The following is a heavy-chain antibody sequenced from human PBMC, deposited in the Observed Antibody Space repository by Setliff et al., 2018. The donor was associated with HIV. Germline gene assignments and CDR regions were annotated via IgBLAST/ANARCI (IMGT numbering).Heavy chain of an antibody. CDR3: SRSGVPPYYYYGMDV. CDR2: INSYNGNT. J-gene: IGHJ6*02. CDR1: GYTFTTYG. Sequence: ASVKVSCKASGYTFTTYGVNWVRQAPGQGLEWMGWINSYNGNTKIAKKFQGRVTMTTDTSTTTDFMELRSLKADDKGIYYCSRSGVPPYYYYGMDVWGQGTTVTVSS. D-gene: IGHD3-10*01. V-gene: IGHV1-18*04.